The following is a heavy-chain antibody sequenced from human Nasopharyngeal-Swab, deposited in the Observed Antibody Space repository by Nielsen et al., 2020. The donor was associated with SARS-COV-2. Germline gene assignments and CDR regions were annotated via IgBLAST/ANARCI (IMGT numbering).Heavy chain of an antibody. D-gene: IGHD2-2*01. CDR2: INPDGSEM. V-gene: IGHV3-7*03. CDR3: AHYASAAY. CDR1: VFNFNTSL. Sequence: GGSLRLSFAYSVFNFNTSLMTWVLQAPWKVLALVSNINPDGSEMQYVDSVKGRFTISRDNAENSLYLHMNSLRGDDTAVYYCAHYASAAYWGQGTLVTVSS. J-gene: IGHJ4*02.